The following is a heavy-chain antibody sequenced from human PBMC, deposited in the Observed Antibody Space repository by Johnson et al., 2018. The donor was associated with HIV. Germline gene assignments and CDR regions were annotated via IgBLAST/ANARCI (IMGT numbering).Heavy chain of an antibody. D-gene: IGHD3-22*01. CDR2: ISSGGSTK. V-gene: IGHV3-11*04. CDR3: ARGRPSGSHDAFDI. Sequence: MQLVESGGGVVQPGGSLRLSCVASGFTFSDYYMSWIRQAPGKGLEWVSYISSGGSTKYYADSVKGRFTISRDNAKNSLYLQMNSLRAEDTAVYYCARGRPSGSHDAFDIWGQGTMVTVSS. CDR1: GFTFSDYY. J-gene: IGHJ3*02.